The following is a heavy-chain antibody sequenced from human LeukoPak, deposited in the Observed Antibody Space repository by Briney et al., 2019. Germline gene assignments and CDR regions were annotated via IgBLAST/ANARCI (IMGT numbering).Heavy chain of an antibody. J-gene: IGHJ4*02. Sequence: SETLSLTCTVSGGSISSYYWSWIRQPPGKGLEWIGYIYYSGSTNYNPSLKSRVTISVDTSKNQFSLKLSSVTAADTAVYYCARACGYDSSGYYLVPFDYWGQGTLVTVSS. CDR2: IYYSGST. CDR1: GGSISSYY. CDR3: ARACGYDSSGYYLVPFDY. D-gene: IGHD3-22*01. V-gene: IGHV4-59*12.